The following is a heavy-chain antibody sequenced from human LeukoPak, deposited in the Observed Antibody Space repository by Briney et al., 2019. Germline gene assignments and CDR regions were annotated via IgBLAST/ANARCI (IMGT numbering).Heavy chain of an antibody. D-gene: IGHD2-15*01. Sequence: PGGSLRLSCTVCGFSLSSYAMSGVRRAPGKGLEWVSATSSSDAGKYYGDSVRGRFTIARDNSRNTMYLQMNSLRAEDAAVYYCAKAPVTSCRGAFCYPFDSWGQGTVVTVSS. CDR3: AKAPVTSCRGAFCYPFDS. V-gene: IGHV3-23*01. J-gene: IGHJ4*02. CDR2: TSSSDAGK. CDR1: GFSLSSYA.